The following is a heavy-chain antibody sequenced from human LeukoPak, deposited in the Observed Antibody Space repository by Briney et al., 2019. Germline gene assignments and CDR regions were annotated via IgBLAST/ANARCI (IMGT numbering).Heavy chain of an antibody. CDR1: GFTFSSYS. D-gene: IGHD6-19*01. J-gene: IGHJ4*02. V-gene: IGHV3-21*01. Sequence: GGSLRLSCAASGFTFSSYSMNWVRQAPGKGLEWVSSISSSTYILYADSVKGRFTISRDNAKNSLYLQMNSLRAEDTAVYYCARFETIAVAGKDYWGQGTLVTVSS. CDR2: ISSSTYI. CDR3: ARFETIAVAGKDY.